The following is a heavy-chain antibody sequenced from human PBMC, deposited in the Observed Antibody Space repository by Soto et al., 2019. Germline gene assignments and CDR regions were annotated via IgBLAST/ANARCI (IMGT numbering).Heavy chain of an antibody. Sequence: PGGSLILSCAASGFTFSSYWMLWVRQAPGKGLVWVSRINSDGSTTSYADSVKGRFTISRDNAKNTLYLQMNSLRAEDTAVYYCAKEGPITNWYFDYWGQGTLVTVSS. CDR3: AKEGPITNWYFDY. J-gene: IGHJ4*02. D-gene: IGHD1-1*01. V-gene: IGHV3-74*01. CDR1: GFTFSSYW. CDR2: INSDGSTT.